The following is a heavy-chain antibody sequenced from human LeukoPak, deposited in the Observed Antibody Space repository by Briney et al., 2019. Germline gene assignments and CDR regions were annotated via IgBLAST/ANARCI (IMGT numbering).Heavy chain of an antibody. D-gene: IGHD6-13*01. Sequence: ASVTVSRTASGYTFTGYYMHWVRQAPGPGLEWMGWINPNSGGTNYAQKFQVRVTMTRDTSISTAYMELRRLRSDDTAVYYCARDGYSSSRTFDYWGQGTLVTVSS. CDR1: GYTFTGYY. CDR2: INPNSGGT. CDR3: ARDGYSSSRTFDY. J-gene: IGHJ4*02. V-gene: IGHV1-2*02.